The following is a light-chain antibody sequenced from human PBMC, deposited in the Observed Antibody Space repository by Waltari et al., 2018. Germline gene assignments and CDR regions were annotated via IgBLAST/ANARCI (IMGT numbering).Light chain of an antibody. CDR3: QRYGSSSVT. CDR2: GAS. CDR1: QSVNSSY. Sequence: EIVLTQSPGTLSLSPGERATLSCRASQSVNSSYLAWYQQKPGQAPRLLIYGASSRAPGIPDRFSGGGSGTDFTLTISRLEPEDFAVYYCQRYGSSSVTFGQGTKLEIK. V-gene: IGKV3-20*01. J-gene: IGKJ2*01.